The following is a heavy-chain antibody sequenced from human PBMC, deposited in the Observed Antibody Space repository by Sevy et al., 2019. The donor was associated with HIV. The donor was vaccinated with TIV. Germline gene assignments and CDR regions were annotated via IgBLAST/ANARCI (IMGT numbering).Heavy chain of an antibody. Sequence: GGSLRLSCAASGFTFSSYAMSWVRQGPGKGLEWVSGISGSGGTTYHADSVKGRFTISRDNSKNTQYLQMNSLRAEDTAIYYCAKDLNPHNNFSACPFDYWGQGTLVTVS. J-gene: IGHJ4*02. D-gene: IGHD1-20*01. CDR3: AKDLNPHNNFSACPFDY. CDR1: GFTFSSYA. V-gene: IGHV3-23*01. CDR2: ISGSGGTT.